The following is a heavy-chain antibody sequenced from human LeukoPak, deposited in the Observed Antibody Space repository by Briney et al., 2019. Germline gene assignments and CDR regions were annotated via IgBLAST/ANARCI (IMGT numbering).Heavy chain of an antibody. Sequence: SETLSLTCTVSGGSISSYYWSWIRQPPGKGLEWIGYIYYSGSTNYNPSLKSRVTISVDTSKNQFSLKLSSVTAADTAVYYCAGGLAWQLSGSTLDYWGQGTLVTVSS. CDR3: AGGLAWQLSGSTLDY. CDR1: GGSISSYY. J-gene: IGHJ4*02. D-gene: IGHD2/OR15-2a*01. V-gene: IGHV4-59*01. CDR2: IYYSGST.